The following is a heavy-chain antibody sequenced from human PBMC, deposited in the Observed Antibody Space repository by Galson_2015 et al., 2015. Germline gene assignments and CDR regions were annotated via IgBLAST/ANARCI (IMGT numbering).Heavy chain of an antibody. J-gene: IGHJ6*02. D-gene: IGHD2-2*01. CDR1: GGSISSSNW. Sequence: ETLSLTCAVSGGSISSSNWWSWVRQPPGKGLEWIGEIHHSGSTNYNPSLKSRVTISVDKSKNQFSLKLSSVTAADTAVYYCARAGIVVVPAAMFLLDFYYGMDVWGQGTTVTVSS. CDR2: IHHSGST. CDR3: ARAGIVVVPAAMFLLDFYYGMDV. V-gene: IGHV4-4*02.